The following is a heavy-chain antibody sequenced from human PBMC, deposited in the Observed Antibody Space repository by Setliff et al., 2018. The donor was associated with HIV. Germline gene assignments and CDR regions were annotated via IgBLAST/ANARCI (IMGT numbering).Heavy chain of an antibody. J-gene: IGHJ4*02. Sequence: GALRLSCAASGFIFSNYWMHWVRQAPGKGLVWVSRINSDGSSISYADSVKGRFTISRDNSKNTLYLQMNSLRAADTAVYYCARDRFRGGVGTGLAEYWGQGTMVTVSS. CDR2: INSDGSSI. D-gene: IGHD3-16*01. CDR3: ARDRFRGGVGTGLAEY. CDR1: GFIFSNYW. V-gene: IGHV3-74*01.